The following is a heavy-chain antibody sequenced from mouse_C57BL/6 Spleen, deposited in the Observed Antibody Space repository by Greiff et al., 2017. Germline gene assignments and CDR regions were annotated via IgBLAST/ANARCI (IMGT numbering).Heavy chain of an antibody. J-gene: IGHJ1*03. CDR3: TGSRRYFDV. V-gene: IGHV1-15*01. D-gene: IGHD1-1*01. CDR1: GYTFTDYE. CDR2: IDPETGGT. Sequence: VQVVESGAELVRPGASVTLSCKASGYTFTDYEMHWVKQTPVHGLEWIGAIDPETGGTAYNQKFKGKAILTADKSSSTAYMELRSLTSEDSAVYYCTGSRRYFDVWGTGTTVTVSS.